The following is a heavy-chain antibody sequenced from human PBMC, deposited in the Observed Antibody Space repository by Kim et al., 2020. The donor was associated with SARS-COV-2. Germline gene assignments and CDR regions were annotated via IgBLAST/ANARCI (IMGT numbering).Heavy chain of an antibody. D-gene: IGHD3-10*01. CDR3: ARDAPPGKGHYYGSVKRSGYYYGMDV. CDR1: GGTFSSYA. CDR2: IIPIFGTA. Sequence: SVKVSCKASGGTFSSYAISWVRQAPGQGLEWMGGIIPIFGTANYAQKFQGRVTITADESTSTAYMELSSLRSEDTAVYYCARDAPPGKGHYYGSVKRSGYYYGMDVWGQGTTVTVSS. J-gene: IGHJ6*02. V-gene: IGHV1-69*13.